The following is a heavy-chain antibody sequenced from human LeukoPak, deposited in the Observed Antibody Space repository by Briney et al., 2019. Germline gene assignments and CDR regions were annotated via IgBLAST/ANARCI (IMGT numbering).Heavy chain of an antibody. CDR1: GYTFTSYG. Sequence: ASVKVSCKASGYTFTSYGISWVRQAPGQGLEWMGWISAYNGNTNYAQKLQGRVTMTTDTSTSTASMELRSLRSDDTAVYYCARDVQLAADGFDPWGQGTLVTVSS. CDR3: ARDVQLAADGFDP. D-gene: IGHD6-13*01. J-gene: IGHJ5*02. CDR2: ISAYNGNT. V-gene: IGHV1-18*01.